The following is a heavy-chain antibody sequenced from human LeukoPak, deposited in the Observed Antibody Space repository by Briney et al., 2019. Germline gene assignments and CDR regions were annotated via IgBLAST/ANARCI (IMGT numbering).Heavy chain of an antibody. Sequence: SETLSLTCAVYGGSFSGYYWSWIRQPPGKGLEWIGEINHSGSTNYNPSLKSRVTMSVDMSKNQFSLKLSSVTAADTAVYYCARDSPVTIFGVVIAVGFDPWGQGTLVTVSS. J-gene: IGHJ5*02. CDR3: ARDSPVTIFGVVIAVGFDP. D-gene: IGHD3-3*01. CDR1: GGSFSGYY. V-gene: IGHV4-34*01. CDR2: INHSGST.